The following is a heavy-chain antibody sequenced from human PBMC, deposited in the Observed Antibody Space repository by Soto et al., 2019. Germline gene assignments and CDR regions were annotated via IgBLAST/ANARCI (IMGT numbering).Heavy chain of an antibody. V-gene: IGHV3-9*01. J-gene: IGHJ5*02. D-gene: IGHD6-6*01. Sequence: GGSLRLSCAASGFTFDDYAMHWVRQAPGKGLEWVSGISWNSGSIGYADSVKGRFTISRDNAKNSLYLQMNSLRAEDTALYYCAKEALPSIAARWRWFDPWGQGTLVTVSS. CDR2: ISWNSGSI. CDR1: GFTFDDYA. CDR3: AKEALPSIAARWRWFDP.